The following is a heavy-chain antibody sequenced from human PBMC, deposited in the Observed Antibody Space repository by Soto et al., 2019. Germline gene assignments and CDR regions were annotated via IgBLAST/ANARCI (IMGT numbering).Heavy chain of an antibody. CDR1: GFTFSSYG. J-gene: IGHJ4*02. V-gene: IGHV3-30*03. CDR2: ISYDGSNK. CDR3: ARDRDRGWYAGY. Sequence: QVQLVESGGGVVQPGRSLRLSCAASGFTFSSYGMHWVRQAPGKGLEWVAVISYDGSNKYYADSVKGRFTISRDNSKNALYLQMNSLRAEDTAVYYCARDRDRGWYAGYWGQGTLVTVSS. D-gene: IGHD6-19*01.